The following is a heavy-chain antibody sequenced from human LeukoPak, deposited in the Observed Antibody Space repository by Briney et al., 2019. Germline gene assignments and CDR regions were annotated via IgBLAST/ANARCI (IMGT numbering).Heavy chain of an antibody. CDR1: GGSIRNYY. D-gene: IGHD3-16*01. CDR3: ARETYYGMDV. Sequence: SETLSLTCTVSGGSIRNYYWSWIRQSPGRGLEWIGDISDSGRTSYNPSLMSRVTISVDTSKNQFSLKVNSVTAADTAVYYCARETYYGMDVWGQGTTVTVSS. V-gene: IGHV4-59*12. CDR2: ISDSGRT. J-gene: IGHJ6*02.